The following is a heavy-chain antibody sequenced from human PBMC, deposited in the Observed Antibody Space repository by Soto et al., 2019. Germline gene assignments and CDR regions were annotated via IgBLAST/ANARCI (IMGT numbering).Heavy chain of an antibody. CDR3: AKDRVSEHNNGWPQGS. V-gene: IGHV3-30*18. Sequence: QVQLVESGGGVVQPATSLRLSCAASGFTFSGYGMHWVRQAPGKGLEWVAVISNDGSNKYYGDSVKGRFTISRDNSKNTLFLQMNSRRADDTAVYYWAKDRVSEHNNGWPQGSWGQGTQVTVSS. D-gene: IGHD6-19*01. CDR1: GFTFSGYG. J-gene: IGHJ4*02. CDR2: ISNDGSNK.